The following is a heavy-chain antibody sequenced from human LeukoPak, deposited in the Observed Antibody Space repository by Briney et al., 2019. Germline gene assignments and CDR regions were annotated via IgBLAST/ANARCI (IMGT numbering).Heavy chain of an antibody. D-gene: IGHD3-10*01. J-gene: IGHJ3*02. Sequence: SETLSLTCTVSGGSISSCYWSWIRQPAGKGLEWIGRIYTSGSTNYNPSLKSRVTMSVDTSKNQFSLKLSSVTAADTAVYYCARASGLIWFGELLIHTGGAFDIWGQGTMVTVSS. CDR3: ARASGLIWFGELLIHTGGAFDI. CDR2: IYTSGST. V-gene: IGHV4-4*07. CDR1: GGSISSCY.